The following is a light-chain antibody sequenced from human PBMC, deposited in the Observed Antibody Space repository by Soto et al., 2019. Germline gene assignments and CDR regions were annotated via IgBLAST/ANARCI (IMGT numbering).Light chain of an antibody. CDR2: GVS. CDR1: QRVSSN. J-gene: IGKJ4*01. Sequence: IVMTQSPATLSVSPWERATLSCRASQRVSSNLAWYQQTPGRAPRLLIYGVSVRATGIPARFSGSGSGTEFTLTISSLQSEDFALYYCQVYNNWPPGLTFGGGTKVDIK. V-gene: IGKV3-15*01. CDR3: QVYNNWPPGLT.